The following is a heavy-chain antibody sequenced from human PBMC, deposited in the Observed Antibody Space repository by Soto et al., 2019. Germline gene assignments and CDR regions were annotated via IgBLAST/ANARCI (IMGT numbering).Heavy chain of an antibody. Sequence: EVQLLESGGGLVQPGGSLRLSCAASGFTFITNAMTWVRQTPGKGLEWVSGISGSGHSTYYADSVNGRFTISRDNSKNMLYLQMNNLRADDSAVYYCAKDRLHTGSCVDSWGQGTLVTVSS. CDR3: AKDRLHTGSCVDS. CDR2: ISGSGHST. D-gene: IGHD1-26*01. J-gene: IGHJ4*02. V-gene: IGHV3-23*01. CDR1: GFTFITNA.